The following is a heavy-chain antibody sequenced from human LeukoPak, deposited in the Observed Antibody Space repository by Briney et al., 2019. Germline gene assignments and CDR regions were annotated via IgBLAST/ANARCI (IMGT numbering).Heavy chain of an antibody. J-gene: IGHJ6*02. D-gene: IGHD3-3*01. CDR3: ATWAFYHDLDV. CDR1: GFTLDAYA. CDR2: INADGSRT. V-gene: IGHV3-43*02. Sequence: GGSLRLSCVASGFTLDAYAMRWVRRGRGKGLEWGSLINADGSRTYYADSVKGRFTISRDNYKNSLYLQMTSLRPEDSALYYCATWAFYHDLDVWGRGTTVSVSS.